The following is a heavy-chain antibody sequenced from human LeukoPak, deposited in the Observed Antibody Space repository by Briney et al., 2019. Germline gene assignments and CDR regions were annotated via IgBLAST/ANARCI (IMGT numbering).Heavy chain of an antibody. CDR3: ARGGYSSNWYGKYYYYYGMDV. J-gene: IGHJ6*02. V-gene: IGHV1-8*01. Sequence: ASVKVSCKASGYTFTSYDINWVRQATGQGLEWMGWMNPNSGNTGYAQKFQGRVTMTRNTSISTAYMELSSLRSEDTAVYYCARGGYSSNWYGKYYYYYGMDVWGQGTTVTVSS. CDR1: GYTFTSYD. D-gene: IGHD6-13*01. CDR2: MNPNSGNT.